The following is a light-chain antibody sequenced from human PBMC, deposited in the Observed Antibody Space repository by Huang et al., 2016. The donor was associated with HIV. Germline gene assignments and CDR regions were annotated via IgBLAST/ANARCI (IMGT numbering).Light chain of an antibody. CDR3: QQRSNWPRT. Sequence: EIVLTQSPATLSLSPGERATLSCRASQSVSSYLAWYQQKPGQAPRLLIYDASSRATGMPARFSGSGSGTDFTLTISSLEPEDFAVYYCQQRSNWPRTFGQGTKVEIK. CDR2: DAS. V-gene: IGKV3-11*01. J-gene: IGKJ1*01. CDR1: QSVSSY.